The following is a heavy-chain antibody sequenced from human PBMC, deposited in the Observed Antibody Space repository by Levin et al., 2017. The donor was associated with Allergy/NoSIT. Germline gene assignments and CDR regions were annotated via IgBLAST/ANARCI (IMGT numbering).Heavy chain of an antibody. CDR3: GRRGGSGWQGGFDD. J-gene: IGHJ4*02. CDR1: GGSITITSYY. CDR2: IYFSGST. V-gene: IGHV4-39*01. Sequence: SETLSLICSVSGGSITITSYYWGWIRQPPGKGLEWIGNIYFSGSTYYSPSLKSRVTISVDTSKNQFSLRLTSVTAADTAVYYCGRRGGSGWQGGFDDWGQGTLVTVSS. D-gene: IGHD6-19*01.